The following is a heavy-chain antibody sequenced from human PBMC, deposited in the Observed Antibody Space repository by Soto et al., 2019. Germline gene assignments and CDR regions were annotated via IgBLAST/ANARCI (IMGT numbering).Heavy chain of an antibody. J-gene: IGHJ5*02. D-gene: IGHD1-7*01. CDR3: SKGEMSTIRNSFDP. CDR2: LSRSGGAT. CDR1: GGNARFYS. V-gene: IGHV3-23*01. Sequence: GGSLRLSCTASGGNARFYSMSWVRQTPGKGLEWVAALSRSGGATYYADAVRGRFTISRDASKDTLFLQMSNLRAEDTALYYCSKGEMSTIRNSFDPWGQGTLVTVSS.